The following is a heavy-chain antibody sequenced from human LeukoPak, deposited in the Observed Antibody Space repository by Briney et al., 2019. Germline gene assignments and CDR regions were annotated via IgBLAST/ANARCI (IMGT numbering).Heavy chain of an antibody. D-gene: IGHD3-10*01. CDR1: GYSISSGYY. V-gene: IGHV4-38-2*02. J-gene: IGHJ5*02. Sequence: SETLSLTCTVSGYSISSGYYWGWIRQPPGKGLEWSGSFFHSGNTYYNPSLKSRVTISVDTSKSQFSLKVTSVTAADTAVYYCARPATMVRGVRMARPYWLDPWGQGTLVTVSS. CDR2: FFHSGNT. CDR3: ARPATMVRGVRMARPYWLDP.